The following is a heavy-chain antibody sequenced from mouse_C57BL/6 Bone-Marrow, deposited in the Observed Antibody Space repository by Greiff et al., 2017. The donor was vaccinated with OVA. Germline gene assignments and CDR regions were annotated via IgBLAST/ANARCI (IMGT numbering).Heavy chain of an antibody. CDR2: ISPRSGNT. D-gene: IGHD1-1*01. J-gene: IGHJ1*03. Sequence: VQLQQSGAELARPGASVQLSCKASGYTFTSYGISWVKQRTGQGLEWIGEISPRSGNTYSNEKFKGKATLTADKSSSTAYMQLSSLTSEDSAVYYCARGGAGSSYFDVWGTGTTVTVSS. CDR1: GYTFTSYG. V-gene: IGHV1-81*01. CDR3: ARGGAGSSYFDV.